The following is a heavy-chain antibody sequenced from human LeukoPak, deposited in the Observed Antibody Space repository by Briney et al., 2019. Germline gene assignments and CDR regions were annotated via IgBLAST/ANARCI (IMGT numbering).Heavy chain of an antibody. CDR3: ARQDALVLVIDPHEAFDI. CDR1: GYSISSGYY. D-gene: IGHD3-9*01. J-gene: IGHJ3*02. V-gene: IGHV4-38-2*01. Sequence: SETLSLTCAVSGYSISSGYYWGWIRQPPEKGLEWIGSIYHSGSTYYNPSLKSRVTISVDTSKNQFSLKLSSVTAADTAVYYCARQDALVLVIDPHEAFDIWGQGTMVTVSS. CDR2: IYHSGST.